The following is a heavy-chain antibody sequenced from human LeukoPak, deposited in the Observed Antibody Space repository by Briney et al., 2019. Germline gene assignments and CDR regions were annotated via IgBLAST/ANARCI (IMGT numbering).Heavy chain of an antibody. CDR3: ARDYGDYDLGAFDI. V-gene: IGHV4-30-2*01. CDR1: GGSISSGGYS. D-gene: IGHD4-17*01. Sequence: RASETLSLTCAVSGGSISSGGYSWSWIRQPPGKGLEWIGYIYHSGSTYYNPSLKSRVTISVDRSKNQFSLKLSSVTAADTAVYYCARDYGDYDLGAFDIWGQGTMVTVSS. J-gene: IGHJ3*02. CDR2: IYHSGST.